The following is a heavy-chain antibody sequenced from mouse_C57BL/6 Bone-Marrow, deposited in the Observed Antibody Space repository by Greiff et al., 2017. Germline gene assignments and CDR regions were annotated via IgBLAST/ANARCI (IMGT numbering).Heavy chain of an antibody. Sequence: VQGVESGPGLVAPSQSLSITCTVSGFSLTSYGVDWVRQSPGKGLEWLGVIWGVGSTNYNSALKSRLSISKDNSKSQVFLKMNSLQTDDTAVYYCATIQRKFAYWGQGTLVTVSA. CDR1: GFSLTSYG. V-gene: IGHV2-6*01. CDR3: ATIQRKFAY. J-gene: IGHJ3*01. CDR2: IWGVGST.